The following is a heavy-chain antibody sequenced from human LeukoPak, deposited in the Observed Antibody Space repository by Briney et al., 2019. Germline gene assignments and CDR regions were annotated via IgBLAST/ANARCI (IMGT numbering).Heavy chain of an antibody. D-gene: IGHD6-6*01. CDR2: IYYSGST. V-gene: IGHV4-59*11. J-gene: IGHJ4*02. Sequence: SETLSLTCTIAGGSLSSHYWSWIRQPPGKGLEWIGYIYYSGSTNYNPSLKSRVTISVDTSKNQFSRKLSSVTAADTAVYYCARVSQQLVLFWGQGTLVTVSS. CDR3: ARVSQQLVLF. CDR1: GGSLSSHY.